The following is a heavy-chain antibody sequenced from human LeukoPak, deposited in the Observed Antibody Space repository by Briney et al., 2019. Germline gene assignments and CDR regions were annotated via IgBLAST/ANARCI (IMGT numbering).Heavy chain of an antibody. Sequence: GGSLRLSCAASGFTFSSYAMHWVRQAPGKGLEWVAVISYDGSNKYYADSVKGRFTISRDNSKNTLYLQMNSLRAEDTAVYYCARDHSSYYYYMDVWGKGTTVTVSS. CDR1: GFTFSSYA. V-gene: IGHV3-30-3*01. CDR2: ISYDGSNK. CDR3: ARDHSSYYYYMDV. J-gene: IGHJ6*03.